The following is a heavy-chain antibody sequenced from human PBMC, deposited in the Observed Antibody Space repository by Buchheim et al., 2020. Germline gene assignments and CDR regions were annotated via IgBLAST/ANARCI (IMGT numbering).Heavy chain of an antibody. V-gene: IGHV3-30*09. Sequence: QVQLVESGGGVVQPGSRLTLSCADSRYDHMPXVRQAPGKGLEWVAGISADGNGKYYAESGKGRFAVSRXNFKTTLSLQIYSLREEDTAVYYCAREGYSSGYAGIFDSWGQGTL. CDR1: RYDH. CDR3: AREGYSSGYAGIFDS. CDR2: ISADGNGK. J-gene: IGHJ4*02. D-gene: IGHD5-12*01.